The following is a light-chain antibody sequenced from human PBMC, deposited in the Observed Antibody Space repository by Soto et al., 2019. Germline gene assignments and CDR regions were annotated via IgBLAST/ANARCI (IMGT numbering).Light chain of an antibody. CDR3: KAYAGSNTYV. Sequence: ALTQPPSASGSPGQSVTISCTGTRNDIGAYEFVSWYQHHPGKAPKLIIYEVVQRPSGVPDRFSGSKSGNTASLTVSGLQAADEADYYCKAYAGSNTYVFGTGTKVTVL. CDR2: EVV. CDR1: RNDIGAYEF. J-gene: IGLJ1*01. V-gene: IGLV2-8*01.